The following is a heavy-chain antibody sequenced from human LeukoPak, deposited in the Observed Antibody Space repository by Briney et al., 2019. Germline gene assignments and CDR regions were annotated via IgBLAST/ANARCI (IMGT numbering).Heavy chain of an antibody. CDR1: GGSISSSRYY. J-gene: IGHJ4*02. Sequence: SETLSLTCTVPGGSISSSRYYWGWIRQPPGKGLEWIGSLYYSGNTNYNPSLKSRVTMSVDTSKNQFSLKLSSVTAADTAVYYCARDRGTWNDDGFDYWGQGTLVTVSS. V-gene: IGHV4-39*07. CDR3: ARDRGTWNDDGFDY. CDR2: LYYSGNT. D-gene: IGHD1-1*01.